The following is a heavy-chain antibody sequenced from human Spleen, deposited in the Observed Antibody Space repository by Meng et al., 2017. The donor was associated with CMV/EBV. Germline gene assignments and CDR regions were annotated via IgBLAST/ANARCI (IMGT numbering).Heavy chain of an antibody. CDR1: GFSFGDEG. J-gene: IGHJ4*02. CDR3: ARGDCTESNCYYFDL. V-gene: IGHV3-20*04. CDR2: LNWNGAST. D-gene: IGHD2-21*01. Sequence: GGSLRLSCAGSGFSFGDEGMSWVRQVPGRGLEWVSGLNWNGASTYYADSVKGRFSISRDNAKNTLYLHMDSLRAEDSALYYCARGDCTESNCYYFDLWGQGTRVTVSS.